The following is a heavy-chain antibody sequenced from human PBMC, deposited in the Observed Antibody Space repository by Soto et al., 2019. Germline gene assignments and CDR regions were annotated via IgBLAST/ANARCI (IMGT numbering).Heavy chain of an antibody. CDR2: ISSSSSYT. Sequence: GGPRNLACAAPGFTFGANYMGWIRQAPGKGREWVSYISSSSSYTNYADSVKGRFTISRDNAKNSLYLQMNSLRAEDTAVYYCARGPYYYDSSGQDHNAFDIWGQGTMVTVSS. V-gene: IGHV3-11*06. CDR3: ARGPYYYDSSGQDHNAFDI. J-gene: IGHJ3*02. CDR1: GFTFGANY. D-gene: IGHD3-22*01.